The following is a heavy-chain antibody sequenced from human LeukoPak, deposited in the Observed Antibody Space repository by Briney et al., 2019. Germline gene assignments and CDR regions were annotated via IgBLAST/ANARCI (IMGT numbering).Heavy chain of an antibody. CDR2: IIPILGIA. J-gene: IGHJ4*02. V-gene: IGHV1-69*04. CDR1: GGTFSSYA. D-gene: IGHD3-22*01. CDR3: ARAVDSSGYNYYFDY. Sequence: SVKVSCKASGGTFSSYAISWVRQAPGQGLEWMGRIIPILGIANYAQKFQGRVTITADKSTSTAYMELSSLRSEDTAVYYCARAVDSSGYNYYFDYWGQGTLVTVSS.